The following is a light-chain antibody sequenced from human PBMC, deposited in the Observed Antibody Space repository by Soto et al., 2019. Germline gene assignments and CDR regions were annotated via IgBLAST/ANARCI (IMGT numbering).Light chain of an antibody. CDR1: QSVLYSSNNKNY. V-gene: IGKV4-1*01. Sequence: DIVMTQSPDSLAVSLGERATINCKSSQSVLYSSNNKNYLAWYQQKPGQPPKLLIYWASTRESGVPDRFSGSGTDTDFTLTISSLQAEDVAVYYCQQYYSIMYTFGQGTKLEIK. J-gene: IGKJ2*01. CDR3: QQYYSIMYT. CDR2: WAS.